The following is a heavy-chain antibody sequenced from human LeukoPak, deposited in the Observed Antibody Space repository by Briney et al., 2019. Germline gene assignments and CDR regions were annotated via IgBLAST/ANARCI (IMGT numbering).Heavy chain of an antibody. Sequence: GGSLRLSCAASGFSFSSYWMHWVRQAPGKGLVWVSRINSNGRSTSYADSVKGRFTISRDNAKNTLYLQMNSLRAEGTAIYYCAKLVGTGAIPTDYWGQGTLVTVSS. V-gene: IGHV3-74*01. J-gene: IGHJ4*02. CDR1: GFSFSSYW. D-gene: IGHD1-1*01. CDR2: INSNGRST. CDR3: AKLVGTGAIPTDY.